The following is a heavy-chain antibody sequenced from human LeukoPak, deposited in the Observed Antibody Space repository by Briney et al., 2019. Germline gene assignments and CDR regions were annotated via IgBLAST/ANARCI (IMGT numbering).Heavy chain of an antibody. V-gene: IGHV4-39*07. CDR3: ARVTSYSSSWLDY. CDR1: GGSISSNVYH. J-gene: IGHJ4*02. CDR2: IYYTGST. Sequence: PSETLTLTCSVSGGSISSNVYHWAWIRQSPGKGLEWIGNIYYTGSTYYNPSLKSRVTISVDTSKNQFSLKLSSVTAADTAVYYCARVTSYSSSWLDYWGQGTLVTVSS. D-gene: IGHD6-13*01.